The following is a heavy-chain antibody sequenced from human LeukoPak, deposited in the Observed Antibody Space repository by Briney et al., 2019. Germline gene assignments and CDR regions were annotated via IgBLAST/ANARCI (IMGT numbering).Heavy chain of an antibody. J-gene: IGHJ4*02. V-gene: IGHV4-59*01. CDR3: ARDAAAAGTDY. CDR2: IYYSGST. CDR1: GGSISSYY. D-gene: IGHD6-13*01. Sequence: SETLSLTCTVSGGSISSYYWSWIRQPPGKGLEWIGYIYYSGSTNYNPSLKSRVTISIDTSKNRFSLRLSSVTAADTAVYYCARDAAAAGTDYWGQGTLVTVSS.